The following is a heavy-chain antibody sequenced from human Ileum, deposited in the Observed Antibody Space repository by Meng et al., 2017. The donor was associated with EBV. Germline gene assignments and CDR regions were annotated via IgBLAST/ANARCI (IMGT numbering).Heavy chain of an antibody. D-gene: IGHD6-19*01. CDR3: ARDGYSSGSD. V-gene: IGHV4-61*08. J-gene: IGHJ4*02. CDR2: IYNSGST. Sequence: LRQESGPGRVKPSEALSLTLRVSGGSVSSGGNYLSWIRQPPGKGLEWIGYIYNSGSTNYNPSLKSRVTISVDTSKNQFSLKLSSVTAADTAVYYCARDGYSSGSDWGQGTLVTVSS. CDR1: GGSVSSGGNY.